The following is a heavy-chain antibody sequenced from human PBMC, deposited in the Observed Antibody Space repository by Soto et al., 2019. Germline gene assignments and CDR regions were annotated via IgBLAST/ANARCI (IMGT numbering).Heavy chain of an antibody. CDR2: IIPIFGTA. CDR3: ARPARILYHINYYYYGMDV. V-gene: IGHV1-69*06. D-gene: IGHD2-8*01. CDR1: GGTFSSYA. Sequence: SVKVSCKASGGTFSSYAISWVRQAPGQGLEWMGGIIPIFGTANYAQKFQGRVTITADKSTSTAYMELSSLRSEDTAVYYCARPARILYHINYYYYGMDVWGQGTKVTVSS. J-gene: IGHJ6*02.